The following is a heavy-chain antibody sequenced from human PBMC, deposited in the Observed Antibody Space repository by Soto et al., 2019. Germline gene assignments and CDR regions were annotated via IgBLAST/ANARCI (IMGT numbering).Heavy chain of an antibody. D-gene: IGHD6-6*01. CDR3: ASWYSSSSGGVWGYYYGMDV. CDR1: GFTVSSNY. CDR2: IYSGGST. J-gene: IGHJ6*02. Sequence: PGGSLRLSCAAPGFTVSSNYMSWVRQAPGKGLEWVSVIYSGGSTYYADSVKGRFTISRDNSKNTLYPQMNSLRAEDTAVYYCASWYSSSSGGVWGYYYGMDVWGQGTTVTVSS. V-gene: IGHV3-53*01.